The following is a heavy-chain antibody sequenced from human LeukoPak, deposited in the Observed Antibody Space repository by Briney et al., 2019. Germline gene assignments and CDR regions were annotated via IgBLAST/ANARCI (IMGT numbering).Heavy chain of an antibody. CDR1: RFTFSSYA. J-gene: IGHJ4*02. Sequence: PGGSLRLSCAASRFTFSSYAMSWVRQAPGKGLEWVSAISGSGGNTYYADSVKGRFTISRDSSKNMLYLQMNSLRAEDTAVYYCVKGDGYSSSRPDYWGQGTLVTVSS. CDR3: VKGDGYSSSRPDY. CDR2: ISGSGGNT. V-gene: IGHV3-23*01. D-gene: IGHD6-13*01.